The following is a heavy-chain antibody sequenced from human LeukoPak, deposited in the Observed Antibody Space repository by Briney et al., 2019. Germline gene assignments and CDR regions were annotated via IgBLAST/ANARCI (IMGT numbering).Heavy chain of an antibody. CDR3: ARGAGYCSSTSCQLDY. CDR1: GFTFSSYE. D-gene: IGHD2-2*01. Sequence: GGSLRLSCAASGFTFSSYEMNWVRQAPGKGLEWVSGINWNGGSTGYADSVKGRFTISRDNAKNSLYLQMNSLRAEDTALYYCARGAGYCSSTSCQLDYWGQGTLVTVSS. CDR2: INWNGGST. V-gene: IGHV3-20*04. J-gene: IGHJ4*02.